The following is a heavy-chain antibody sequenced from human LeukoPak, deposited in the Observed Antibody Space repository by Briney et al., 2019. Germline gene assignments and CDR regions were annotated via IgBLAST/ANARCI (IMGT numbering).Heavy chain of an antibody. CDR3: TTVGLSGYYDSSGYYYFDY. J-gene: IGHJ4*02. CDR1: GFTFSNYG. D-gene: IGHD3-22*01. Sequence: GRSLRLSCAASGFTFSNYGMHWVRQAPGKGLEWVAVLWYDGSNKYYADSVKGRFTISRDNSKNTLYLQMNSLRADDTAVYYCTTVGLSGYYDSSGYYYFDYWGQGTLVTVSS. V-gene: IGHV3-33*01. CDR2: LWYDGSNK.